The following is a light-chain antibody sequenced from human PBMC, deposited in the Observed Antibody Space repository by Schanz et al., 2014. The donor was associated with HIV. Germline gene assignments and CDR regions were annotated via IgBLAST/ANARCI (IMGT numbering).Light chain of an antibody. CDR1: QTVSSS. CDR3: QQYDERPFT. V-gene: IGKV3D-15*01. CDR2: GAS. J-gene: IGKJ2*01. Sequence: PGERVILSCRASQTVSSSLAWYQQKRGQAPRLLIYGASNRASGIPPRFSGSGSGTDFTLTISRLEPDDFATYYCQQYDERPFTFGQGTKLEF.